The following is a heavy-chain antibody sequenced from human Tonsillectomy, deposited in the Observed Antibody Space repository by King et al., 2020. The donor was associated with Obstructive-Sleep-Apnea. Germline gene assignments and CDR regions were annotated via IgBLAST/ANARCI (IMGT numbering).Heavy chain of an antibody. V-gene: IGHV3-7*01. CDR1: GFTFSSHW. Sequence: QLVQSGGGLVQPGGSLRLSCVASGFTFSSHWMSWVRQAPGKGLEFVANINQDGSEKNYVDSVRGRFTISRDNAEKSLYLQMNSLRADDTAVYYCARGAFWGQGTLVAVSS. CDR3: ARGAF. CDR2: INQDGSEK. J-gene: IGHJ4*02.